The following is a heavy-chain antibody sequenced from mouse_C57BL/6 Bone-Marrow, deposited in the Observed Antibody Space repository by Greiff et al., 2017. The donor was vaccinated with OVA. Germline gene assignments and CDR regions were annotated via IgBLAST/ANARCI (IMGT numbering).Heavy chain of an antibody. Sequence: QVQLQQPGAELVKPGASVKLSCKASGYTFTSYWMHWVKQRPGQGLEWIGMIHPNSGSTNYNEKFKSKATLTVDKSSSTAYMQLSSLTSEDSAAYYCARDGTAWFAYWGQGTLVTVSA. CDR3: ARDGTAWFAY. V-gene: IGHV1-64*01. D-gene: IGHD1-1*01. CDR1: GYTFTSYW. J-gene: IGHJ3*01. CDR2: IHPNSGST.